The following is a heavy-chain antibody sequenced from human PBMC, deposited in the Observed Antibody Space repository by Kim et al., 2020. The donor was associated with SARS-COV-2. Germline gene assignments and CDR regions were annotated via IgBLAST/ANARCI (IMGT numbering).Heavy chain of an antibody. CDR1: GGSMSSSSYY. J-gene: IGHJ6*02. D-gene: IGHD1-1*01. CDR3: ARHESRWNDAQGGHYYYGMDV. Sequence: SETLSLTCTVSGGSMSSSSYYWGWIRQPPGKGLEWIGSIYYSGTTYYNPSLKSRVTISVDTSKKQFSLRLNSVTAADTAIYHCARHESRWNDAQGGHYYYGMDVWGQGTTVIVSS. CDR2: IYYSGTT. V-gene: IGHV4-39*01.